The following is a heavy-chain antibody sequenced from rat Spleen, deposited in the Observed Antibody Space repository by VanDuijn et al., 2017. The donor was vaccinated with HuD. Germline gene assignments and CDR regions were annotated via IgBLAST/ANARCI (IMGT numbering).Heavy chain of an antibody. CDR1: GFTFNNYW. D-gene: IGHD4-3*01. V-gene: IGHV4-2*01. J-gene: IGHJ2*01. CDR2: INKNSRTT. Sequence: EVQLVESGGGLVQPGRSLKLSCVASGFTFNNYWMTWIRQAPGKGLEWIGEINKNSRTTKYTPSLKDKFTISRDNAQNILYLQMSKLGSEDTAIYYCVREAFGVDYWGQGVMVTVSS. CDR3: VREAFGVDY.